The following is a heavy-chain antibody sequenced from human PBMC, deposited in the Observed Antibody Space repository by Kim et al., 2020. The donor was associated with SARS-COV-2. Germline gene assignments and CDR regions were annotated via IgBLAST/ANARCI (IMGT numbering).Heavy chain of an antibody. J-gene: IGHJ4*02. Sequence: GGSLRLSCAASGFTFSSYGMHWVRQAPGKGLEWVAVISYDGSNKYYADSVKGRFTISRDNSKNTLYLQMNSLRAEDTAVYYCAKDPGGNSGVKYYFDYWGQGTLVTVSS. CDR2: ISYDGSNK. CDR3: AKDPGGNSGVKYYFDY. D-gene: IGHD2-21*02. V-gene: IGHV3-30*18. CDR1: GFTFSSYG.